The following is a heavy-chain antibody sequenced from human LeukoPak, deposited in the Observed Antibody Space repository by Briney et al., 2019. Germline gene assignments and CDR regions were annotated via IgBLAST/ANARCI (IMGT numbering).Heavy chain of an antibody. CDR1: GFSFSNYG. CDR2: ITGNGATT. Sequence: PGGSLRLSCAASGFSFSNYGMNWVRQAPGKGLEWVSGITGNGATTYYADSVKGRFTISRDNSKNTLYLQMNSLRAEDTAVYYCAKDPPYYYDSSGYPDYWGQGTLVTVSS. CDR3: AKDPPYYYDSSGYPDY. D-gene: IGHD3-22*01. J-gene: IGHJ4*02. V-gene: IGHV3-23*01.